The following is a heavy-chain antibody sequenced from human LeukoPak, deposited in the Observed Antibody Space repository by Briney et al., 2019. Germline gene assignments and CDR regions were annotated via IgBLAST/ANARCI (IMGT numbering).Heavy chain of an antibody. CDR1: GFTFSSYA. J-gene: IGHJ4*02. CDR2: ISGSGTCT. Sequence: GGSLRLSCAASGFTFSSYAMSWVRQAPGKGLEWVSGISGSGTCTYYADSVKGRFTISRDNSKNALYLQMNSLRADETAVYYCAKEVYSDSSGYFDYWGQGTLVTVSS. D-gene: IGHD3-22*01. CDR3: AKEVYSDSSGYFDY. V-gene: IGHV3-23*01.